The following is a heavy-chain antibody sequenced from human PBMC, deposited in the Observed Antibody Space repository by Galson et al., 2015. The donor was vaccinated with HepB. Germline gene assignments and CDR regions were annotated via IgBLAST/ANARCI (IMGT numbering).Heavy chain of an antibody. D-gene: IGHD3-22*01. CDR3: ARADQATHYYDSSGYFQRRRFKGRAFDI. CDR2: IYYSGST. Sequence: QVQLQESGPGLVKPSETLSLTCTVSGGSVSSGSYYWSWIRQPPGKGLEWIGYIYYSGSTNYNPSLKSRVTISVDTSKNQFSLKLSSVTAADTAVYYCARADQATHYYDSSGYFQRRRFKGRAFDIWGQGTMVTVSS. V-gene: IGHV4-61*01. J-gene: IGHJ3*02. CDR1: GGSVSSGSYY.